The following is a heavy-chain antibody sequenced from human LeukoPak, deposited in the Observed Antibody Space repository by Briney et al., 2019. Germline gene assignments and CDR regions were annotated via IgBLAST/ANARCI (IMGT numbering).Heavy chain of an antibody. V-gene: IGHV1-69*04. Sequence: SVQVSCKASGGTFSSYAISWVRQAPGQGLEWMGRIIPILGIANYAQKFQGRVTITADKSTSTAYMELSSLRSEDTAVYYCARVPLVVVTAMSSGDYGMDVWGQGTTVTVSS. CDR3: ARVPLVVVTAMSSGDYGMDV. D-gene: IGHD2-21*02. CDR1: GGTFSSYA. CDR2: IIPILGIA. J-gene: IGHJ6*02.